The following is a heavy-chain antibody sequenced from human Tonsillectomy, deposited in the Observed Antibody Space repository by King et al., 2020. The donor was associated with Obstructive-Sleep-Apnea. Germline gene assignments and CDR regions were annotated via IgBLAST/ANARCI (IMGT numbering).Heavy chain of an antibody. J-gene: IGHJ3*02. CDR2: IDWDDDK. D-gene: IGHD1-26*01. CDR3: APILFSGTYWKGGAFGI. CDR1: GFSLSTSGMC. V-gene: IGHV2-70*11. Sequence: TLKESGPALVKPTQTLTLTCTFSGFSLSTSGMCVGWIRQPPGKALEGLARIDWDDDKYYNTSLKTRLTISKDTSKNQVVLTMTDMDPVDTATYYCAPILFSGTYWKGGAFGIWGPGTMVTVSS.